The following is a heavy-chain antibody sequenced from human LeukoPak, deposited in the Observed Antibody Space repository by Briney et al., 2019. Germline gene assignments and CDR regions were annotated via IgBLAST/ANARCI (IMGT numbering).Heavy chain of an antibody. CDR1: GYTFTGYY. CDR2: INPNSGGT. V-gene: IGHV1-2*02. Sequence: ASVKVSCKASGYTFTGYYMHWVRQAPGQGLEWMGWINPNSGGTNYAQKFQGRVTMTRDTSISTAYMELSRLRSDDTAVYYCARGHSSSWYAGNWFDPWGQGTLVTVSS. D-gene: IGHD6-13*01. J-gene: IGHJ5*02. CDR3: ARGHSSSWYAGNWFDP.